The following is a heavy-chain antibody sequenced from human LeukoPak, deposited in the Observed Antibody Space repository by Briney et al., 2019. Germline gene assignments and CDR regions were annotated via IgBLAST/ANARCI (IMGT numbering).Heavy chain of an antibody. Sequence: GGSLRLSCAASGFTFSHYGMHWVRQTPGGGLEWVAVIWSDGSDKYSAKSVTGRFTISRDNSKISLFLQMNSLRAEDTAVYYCAKDAQRGFDYSNSLQNWGQGILVTVSS. V-gene: IGHV3-33*06. CDR3: AKDAQRGFDYSNSLQN. CDR2: IWSDGSDK. D-gene: IGHD4-11*01. J-gene: IGHJ1*01. CDR1: GFTFSHYG.